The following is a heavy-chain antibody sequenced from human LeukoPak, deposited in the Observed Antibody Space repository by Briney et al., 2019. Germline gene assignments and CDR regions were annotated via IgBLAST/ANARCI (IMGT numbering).Heavy chain of an antibody. CDR2: IYPRDGST. CDR3: ARDQEAFDY. J-gene: IGHJ4*02. Sequence: ASVKVSCKASGYIFANYGMHWVRQAPGQGLEWMGMIYPRDGSTSYAQKFQGRVTVTRDTSTSTVHMELSGLRSEDTAVYYCARDQEAFDYWGQGTLVTVSS. CDR1: GYIFANYG. V-gene: IGHV1-46*01.